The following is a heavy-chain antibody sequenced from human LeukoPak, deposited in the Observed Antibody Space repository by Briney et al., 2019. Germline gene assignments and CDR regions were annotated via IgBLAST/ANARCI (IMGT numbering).Heavy chain of an antibody. V-gene: IGHV3-23*01. CDR3: ARDGGNSWDY. CDR1: GFTFTVYA. Sequence: PGGSLRLSCAASGFTFTVYAMSWVRQAPGKGLEWVSAISGSSDNTYFADSVKGRFTISRDNSKNTVSLQMNSLRAEDTAVYYCARDGGNSWDYWGQGTLVTVSS. D-gene: IGHD6-13*01. CDR2: ISGSSDNT. J-gene: IGHJ4*02.